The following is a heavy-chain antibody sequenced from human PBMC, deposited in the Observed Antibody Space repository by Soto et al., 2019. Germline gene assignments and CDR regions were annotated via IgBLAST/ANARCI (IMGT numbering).Heavy chain of an antibody. J-gene: IGHJ4*02. CDR3: ARGATYYYDSSGYYGTN. CDR1: GGTFSSYA. Sequence: QVQLVQSGAEVKKPGSSVKVSCKASGGTFSSYAISWVRQAPGQGLEWMGGIIPIFGTANYAQKFQGRVTITADESTSTAYMELSSLRYEDTAVYYCARGATYYYDSSGYYGTNWGQGTLVTVSS. D-gene: IGHD3-22*01. V-gene: IGHV1-69*12. CDR2: IIPIFGTA.